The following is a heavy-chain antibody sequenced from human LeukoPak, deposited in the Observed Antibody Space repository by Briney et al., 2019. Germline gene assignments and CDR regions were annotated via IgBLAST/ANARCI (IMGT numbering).Heavy chain of an antibody. D-gene: IGHD1-26*01. V-gene: IGHV1-2*04. CDR2: INANSGGT. J-gene: IGHJ4*02. CDR3: ARVGVEATATFDY. CDR1: GYTFIGYY. Sequence: ASVKVSCKASGYTFIGYYIHWVRQAPGQGLEWMGWINANSGGTNYAQKFQGWVTMTRDTSISTAYMELSSLRSDDTAVYFCARVGVEATATFDYWGQGTLVTVSS.